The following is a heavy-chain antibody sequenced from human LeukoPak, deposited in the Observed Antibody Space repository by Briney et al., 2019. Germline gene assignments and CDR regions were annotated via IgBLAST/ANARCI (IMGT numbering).Heavy chain of an antibody. V-gene: IGHV3-23*01. J-gene: IGHJ4*02. Sequence: GGSLTLSWAASAFTSSRYAMSWVRQAAGKGREWVSGTSDSGGSTYYAGSVKGRFTISRDNSKNTLYLQMNSLRVEDTAVYYCAKNGGSQCYSHLDSWGQGTLVTVSS. CDR1: AFTSSRYA. D-gene: IGHD2-15*01. CDR3: AKNGGSQCYSHLDS. CDR2: TSDSGGST.